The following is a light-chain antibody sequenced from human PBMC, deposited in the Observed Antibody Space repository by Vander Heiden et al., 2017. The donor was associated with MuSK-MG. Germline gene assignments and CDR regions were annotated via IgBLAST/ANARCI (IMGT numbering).Light chain of an antibody. J-gene: IGKJ1*01. V-gene: IGKV1-39*01. CDR1: QSISRY. Sequence: DIQMTQSPSSLSASVGDRVTITCRASQSISRYLNWYQQKPGKVPKALIYGASSLQSGVPSRLSGSGSGTDFTLTISSRQPEDFATYYCQQRYSIPWTLGKGTKVEIK. CDR3: QQRYSIPWT. CDR2: GAS.